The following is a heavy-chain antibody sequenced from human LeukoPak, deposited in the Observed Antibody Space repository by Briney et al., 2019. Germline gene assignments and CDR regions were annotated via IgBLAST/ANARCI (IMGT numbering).Heavy chain of an antibody. CDR3: AREKIQLKWGLDY. Sequence: ASVKVSCKASGHTFTSYDINWVRQATGQGLEWMGWMNPNSGNTGYAQKFQGRVTMTRDTSTSTVYMELSSLRSEDTVVYYCAREKIQLKWGLDYWGQGTLVTVSS. CDR2: MNPNSGNT. CDR1: GHTFTSYD. V-gene: IGHV1-8*01. J-gene: IGHJ4*02. D-gene: IGHD5-18*01.